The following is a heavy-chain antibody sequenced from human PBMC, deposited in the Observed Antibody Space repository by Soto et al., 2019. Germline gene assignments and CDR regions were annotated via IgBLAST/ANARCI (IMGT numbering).Heavy chain of an antibody. J-gene: IGHJ4*02. Sequence: SETLSLTCDVYGGFLSDSYWSWIRQTPEKGLEWIGEINHTGGTNYSPSLKSRVAISVDTSNNQFSLKLSSVTAADTAVYHCARAPGDLVYYFDYWGQGTLVTVS. CDR2: INHTGGT. CDR1: GGFLSDSY. V-gene: IGHV4-34*01. D-gene: IGHD7-27*01. CDR3: ARAPGDLVYYFDY.